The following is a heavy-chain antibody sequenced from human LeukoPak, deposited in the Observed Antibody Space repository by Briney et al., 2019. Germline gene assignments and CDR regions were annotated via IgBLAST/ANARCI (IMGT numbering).Heavy chain of an antibody. J-gene: IGHJ4*02. CDR2: ISSSGSTI. D-gene: IGHD6-13*01. V-gene: IGHV3-48*03. CDR3: ATKYSSSWVFDY. CDR1: GFTFSSYE. Sequence: GGSLRLSCAASGFTFSSYEMNWVRQAPGKGLEWVSYISSSGSTIYYADSVKGRFTISRDNAKNSLYLQMNSLRAEDTAVHYCATKYSSSWVFDYWGQGTLVTVSS.